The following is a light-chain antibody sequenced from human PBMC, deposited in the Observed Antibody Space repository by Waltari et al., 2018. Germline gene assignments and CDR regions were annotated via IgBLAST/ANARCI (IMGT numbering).Light chain of an antibody. V-gene: IGLV1-40*01. CDR1: SSNLGPDDE. CDR3: QSYDISLSGSV. J-gene: IGLJ1*01. Sequence: QSVLTQPPSVSGAPGQRVTIPCTGTSSNLGPDDEVTWYQQLPGTAPKVLIYGNSNRPSGVPERFSGSKSGTSASLAITGLQAEDEAAYYCQSYDISLSGSVFGTGTKVTVL. CDR2: GNS.